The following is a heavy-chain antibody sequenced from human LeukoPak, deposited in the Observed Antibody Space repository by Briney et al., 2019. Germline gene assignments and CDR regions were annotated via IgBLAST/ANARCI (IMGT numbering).Heavy chain of an antibody. D-gene: IGHD6-19*01. Sequence: GGSLRLSCAASGFTFSSYSMNWVRQAPGKGLEWVSSISSSSSYIYYADSVKGRFTISRDNAKNSLYLQMNSLRAEDTAVYYCVAVGGTAPSFDYWGQGTLVTVSS. CDR2: ISSSSSYI. J-gene: IGHJ4*02. V-gene: IGHV3-21*01. CDR3: VAVGGTAPSFDY. CDR1: GFTFSSYS.